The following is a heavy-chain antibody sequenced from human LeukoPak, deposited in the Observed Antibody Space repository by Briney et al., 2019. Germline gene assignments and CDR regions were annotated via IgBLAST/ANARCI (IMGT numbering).Heavy chain of an antibody. V-gene: IGHV4-59*12. CDR2: IYYSGST. CDR1: GGSISSYY. D-gene: IGHD3-10*01. CDR3: ARDYYGSGSLDV. J-gene: IGHJ6*02. Sequence: SETLSLTCTVSGGSISSYYWSWIRQPPGKGLEWIGYIYYSGSTNYNPSLKSRVTISVDRSKNQFSLKLSSVTAADTAVYYCARDYYGSGSLDVWGQGTTVTVSS.